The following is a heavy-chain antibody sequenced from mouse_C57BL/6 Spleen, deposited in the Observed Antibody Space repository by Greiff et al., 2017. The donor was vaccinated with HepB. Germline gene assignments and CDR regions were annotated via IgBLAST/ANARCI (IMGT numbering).Heavy chain of an antibody. CDR1: GYTFTSYW. Sequence: QVQLQQPGADLVKPGASVKMSCKASGYTFTSYWITWVKQRPGQGLEWIGDIYPGSGSTNYNEKFKSKATLTVDTSSSTAYMQLSSLTSEDSAVYYCARLEGYDDYFDYWGQGTTLTVSS. J-gene: IGHJ2*01. CDR3: ARLEGYDDYFDY. CDR2: IYPGSGST. D-gene: IGHD2-2*01. V-gene: IGHV1-55*01.